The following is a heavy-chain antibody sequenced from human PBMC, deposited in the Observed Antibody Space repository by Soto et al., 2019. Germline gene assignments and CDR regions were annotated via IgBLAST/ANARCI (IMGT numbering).Heavy chain of an antibody. CDR2: IYHSGST. Sequence: QLQLQESGSGLVKPSQTLSLTCAVSGGSISSGGYSWSWIRQPPGKGLESIGYIYHSGSTYYNPSLKGWITISGSRAKNQVSLKLGSVAAGDTGGLLFSRGITSVTTFCHWGQGTLVTVSS. J-gene: IGHJ4*01. CDR1: GGSISSGGYS. D-gene: IGHD4-17*01. V-gene: IGHV4-30-2*01. CDR3: SRGITSVTTFCH.